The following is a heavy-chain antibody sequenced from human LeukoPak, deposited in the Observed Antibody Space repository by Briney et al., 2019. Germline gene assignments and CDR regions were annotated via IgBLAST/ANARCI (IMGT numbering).Heavy chain of an antibody. CDR3: ARVVDHDYGDYYLDY. J-gene: IGHJ4*02. CDR1: GFTVSSND. Sequence: GVLRLSCAASGFTVSSNDMSWVRQAPGKGLECISVIYSGGSTDYADSVKGRLTISRDNSKNTLYLQMNSLRAEDTAVYYCARVVDHDYGDYYLDYWGQGTLVTVSS. V-gene: IGHV3-53*01. CDR2: IYSGGST. D-gene: IGHD4-17*01.